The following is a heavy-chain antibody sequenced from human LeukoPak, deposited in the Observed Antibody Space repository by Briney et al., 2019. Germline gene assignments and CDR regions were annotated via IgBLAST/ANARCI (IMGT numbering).Heavy chain of an antibody. V-gene: IGHV1-46*01. CDR3: AREKGRHSSGYYYGGTDY. J-gene: IGHJ4*02. CDR1: GYTFTSYY. D-gene: IGHD3-22*01. CDR2: INPSGGST. Sequence: ASVKVSCKASGYTFTSYYMHWVQQAPGQGLEWMGIINPSGGSTSYAQKFQGRVTMTRDTSTSTVYMELSSLRSEDTAVYYCAREKGRHSSGYYYGGTDYWGQGTLVTVSS.